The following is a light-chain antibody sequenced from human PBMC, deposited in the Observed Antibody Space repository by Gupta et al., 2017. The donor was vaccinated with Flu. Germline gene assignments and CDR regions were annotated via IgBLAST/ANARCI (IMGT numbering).Light chain of an antibody. J-gene: IGLJ3*02. CDR2: EVS. Sequence: QSALTQPASVSGSPGQSITISCTGTSSDVGGYSYVSWYQQHPDKAPKLMIYEVSNRPSGVSNRFCGSKSGNTASLTISGLQAEDEADYYCSSYTSSSTWVFGGGTKLTVL. V-gene: IGLV2-14*01. CDR3: SSYTSSSTWV. CDR1: SSDVGGYSY.